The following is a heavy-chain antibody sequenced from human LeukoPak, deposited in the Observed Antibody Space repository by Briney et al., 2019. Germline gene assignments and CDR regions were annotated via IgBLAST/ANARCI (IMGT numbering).Heavy chain of an antibody. D-gene: IGHD1-26*01. V-gene: IGHV1-69*04. CDR1: GGTFSSYA. CDR3: ARERAVGATTSWFDP. J-gene: IGHJ5*02. Sequence: SVKVSCKASGGTFSSYAISWVRQAPGQGLEWMGRIIPILGIANYAQKFQGRVTITADKSTSTAHMELSSLRSDDTAVYYCARERAVGATTSWFDPWGQGTLVTVSS. CDR2: IIPILGIA.